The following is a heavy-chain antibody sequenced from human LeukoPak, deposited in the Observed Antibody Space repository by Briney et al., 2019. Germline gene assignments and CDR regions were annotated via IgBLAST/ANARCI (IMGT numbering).Heavy chain of an antibody. CDR1: GFTFSSYA. Sequence: GGSLRLSCAASGFTFSSYAMSWVRQAPGKGLEWVSSISGSGGSTHYADSVKGRFTISGDNSKNTLYLQMNSLRAEDTAVYYCAKVDGSKIVVVIIYTFDIWGQGTMVTVSS. V-gene: IGHV3-23*01. CDR2: ISGSGGST. D-gene: IGHD3-22*01. CDR3: AKVDGSKIVVVIIYTFDI. J-gene: IGHJ3*02.